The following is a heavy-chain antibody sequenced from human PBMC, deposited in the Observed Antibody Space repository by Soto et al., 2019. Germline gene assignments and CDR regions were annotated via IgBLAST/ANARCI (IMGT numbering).Heavy chain of an antibody. Sequence: GGSLRLSCVVSVFPFGSNAMSWVRQAPGKGLEWVSGLSNTGRRTSYADSVKGRFNISRDNSENTVYLQMDSLRVEDTAVYYCATEMGATQGPFDNWGQGTLVTVSS. CDR3: ATEMGATQGPFDN. CDR1: VFPFGSNA. V-gene: IGHV3-23*01. D-gene: IGHD1-26*01. J-gene: IGHJ4*02. CDR2: LSNTGRRT.